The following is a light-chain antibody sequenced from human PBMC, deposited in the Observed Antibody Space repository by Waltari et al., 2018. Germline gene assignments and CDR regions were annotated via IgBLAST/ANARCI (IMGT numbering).Light chain of an antibody. CDR1: RRVSTN. CDR3: QQSFNVPYT. Sequence: DIQMTQSPSSLSASVGDRVTITCRASRRVSTNLNWYQQKPGKGPRLLIYAASSLQGGVPLRFSGSGSGTDFTLTISSLQPEDFATYSCQQSFNVPYTFGQGTKLEL. J-gene: IGKJ2*01. CDR2: AAS. V-gene: IGKV1-39*01.